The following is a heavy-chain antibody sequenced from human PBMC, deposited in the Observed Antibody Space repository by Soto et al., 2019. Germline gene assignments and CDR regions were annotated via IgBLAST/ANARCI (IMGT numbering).Heavy chain of an antibody. J-gene: IGHJ4*02. Sequence: GGSLRLSCAASGFTFTTYGMHWVRQAPGKGLEWVAVISNDGSKTNYADSVKGRFTISRDNSRKTVDLQMNSLRAEDTAVYYCAKDYYDSGSYSLGSYWGQGTMVTVSS. CDR3: AKDYYDSGSYSLGSY. CDR1: GFTFTTYG. D-gene: IGHD3-10*01. CDR2: ISNDGSKT. V-gene: IGHV3-30*18.